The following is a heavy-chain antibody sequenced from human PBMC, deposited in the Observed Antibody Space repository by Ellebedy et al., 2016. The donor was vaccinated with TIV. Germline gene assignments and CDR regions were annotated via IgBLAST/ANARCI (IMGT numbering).Heavy chain of an antibody. D-gene: IGHD3-22*01. J-gene: IGHJ3*01. CDR1: GFSLSTNGMC. Sequence: SGPTLVKPTHTLTLTCTFSGFSLSTNGMCVSWLRQPPGKALEWLAVIDWGDDKFYSTSLKTRLTISRGTSKNQVDLTMTNLDPVDTATYYCALIRFYDSSDGDAFDVWGQGTMVTVSS. CDR3: ALIRFYDSSDGDAFDV. CDR2: IDWGDDK. V-gene: IGHV2-70*01.